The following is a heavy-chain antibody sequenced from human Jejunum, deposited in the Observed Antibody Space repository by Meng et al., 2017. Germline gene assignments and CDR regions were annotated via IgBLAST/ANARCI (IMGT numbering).Heavy chain of an antibody. J-gene: IGHJ4*02. D-gene: IGHD4-17*01. Sequence: QLQLQESGSGLVKPSQTLSLTCVVSGGSMSSSYYSWGWIRQPPGKGLEWIGYIFNSGSTHFNPSLKSRVTISMDSSKNQFSLNLTSVTAGDTAVYYCARGAGDRFDFWGRGTLVTVSP. CDR2: IFNSGST. V-gene: IGHV4-30-2*01. CDR3: ARGAGDRFDF. CDR1: GGSMSSSYYS.